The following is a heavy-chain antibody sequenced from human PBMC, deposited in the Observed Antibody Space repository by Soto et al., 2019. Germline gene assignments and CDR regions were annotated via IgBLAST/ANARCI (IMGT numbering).Heavy chain of an antibody. CDR2: INPSGGST. CDR3: ASRRSLRFLEWTPGSYDAFDI. V-gene: IGHV1-46*03. Sequence: ASVKVSCKASGYTFTSYYMHWVRQAPGQGLEKIGKINPSGGSTSYAQKFQCRVTMTRDTSTSTVYMELSSLRSEDTAVYYCASRRSLRFLEWTPGSYDAFDIWGQGTMVTVSS. J-gene: IGHJ3*02. D-gene: IGHD3-3*01. CDR1: GYTFTSYY.